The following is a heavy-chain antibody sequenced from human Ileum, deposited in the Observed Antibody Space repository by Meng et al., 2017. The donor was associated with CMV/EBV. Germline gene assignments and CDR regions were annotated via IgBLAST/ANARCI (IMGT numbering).Heavy chain of an antibody. CDR2: IYHSGSV. Sequence: SETLSLTCTVSGGSISTGNYYWGWIRQPPGKGLEWIGSIYHSGSVYYNPSLKSRVTMSVETPKNQFSLRLRSVTAADTAVYYCARDGVVLRLIWFDPWGQGTLVTVSS. D-gene: IGHD2-2*01. CDR3: ARDGVVLRLIWFDP. J-gene: IGHJ5*02. V-gene: IGHV4-39*07. CDR1: GGSISTGNYY.